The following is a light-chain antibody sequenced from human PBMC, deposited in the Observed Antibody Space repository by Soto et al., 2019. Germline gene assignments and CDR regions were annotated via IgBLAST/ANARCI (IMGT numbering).Light chain of an antibody. Sequence: QSALTQPRSVSGSPGQSVTISCTGSSSDVGVYNFVSWYQQHPGKAPKLMIYDVDKRPSGVPDRFSGSKSGNTASLTISGLQAEDEADYHCCSYAGSYTVIFGGGTKLTVL. CDR2: DVD. CDR3: CSYAGSYTVI. V-gene: IGLV2-11*01. J-gene: IGLJ2*01. CDR1: SSDVGVYNF.